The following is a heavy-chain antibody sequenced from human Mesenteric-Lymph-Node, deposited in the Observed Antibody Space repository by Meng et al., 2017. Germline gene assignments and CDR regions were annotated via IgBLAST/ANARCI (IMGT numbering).Heavy chain of an antibody. CDR3: ARARPVDTAMDTPVGYY. CDR2: IYSGGST. J-gene: IGHJ4*02. V-gene: IGHV3-66*02. Sequence: GGSLRFSCAASGFTVSSNYMSWVRQAPGKGLGWVSVIYSGGSTYYTDSVWGRYTRSRDNSKNTLYLQMNSMKTEDTAVYYCARARPVDTAMDTPVGYYWGQGTLVTVSS. D-gene: IGHD5-18*01. CDR1: GFTVSSNY.